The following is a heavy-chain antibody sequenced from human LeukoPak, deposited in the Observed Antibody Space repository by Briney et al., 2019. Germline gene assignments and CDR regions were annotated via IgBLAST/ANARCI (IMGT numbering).Heavy chain of an antibody. D-gene: IGHD3-10*01. Sequence: GGSVRLSCAASGFILSNYWMSWVRQAPGKGLEWVANIKQDGSEKYYVDSVKGRFTISRDNAKNSLYLQMNSLRAEDTAVYYCARDLSGTSDYWGQGTLVTVSS. CDR1: GFILSNYW. J-gene: IGHJ4*02. CDR3: ARDLSGTSDY. CDR2: IKQDGSEK. V-gene: IGHV3-7*01.